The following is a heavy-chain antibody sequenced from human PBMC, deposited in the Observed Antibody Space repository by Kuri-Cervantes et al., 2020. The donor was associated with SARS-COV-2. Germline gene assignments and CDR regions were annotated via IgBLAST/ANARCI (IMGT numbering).Heavy chain of an antibody. J-gene: IGHJ4*02. Sequence: GESLKISCAASGFTFTSHAMHWVRQAPGKGLEWVALISYDGSNKFYADSVKGRFTISRDNSKNTLYLQMNSLRAEDTAVYYCAKDQHGIGVVVAAIGYWGQGTLVTVSS. CDR1: GFTFTSHA. CDR2: ISYDGSNK. CDR3: AKDQHGIGVVVAAIGY. V-gene: IGHV3-30*18. D-gene: IGHD2-15*01.